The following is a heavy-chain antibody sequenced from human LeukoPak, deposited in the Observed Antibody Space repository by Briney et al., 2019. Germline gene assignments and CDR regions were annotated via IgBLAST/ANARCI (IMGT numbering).Heavy chain of an antibody. V-gene: IGHV5-51*01. D-gene: IGHD3-10*01. CDR3: ARPQFYGSGSSVTDY. CDR2: IYPGDSQT. CDR1: GYSFSKYW. Sequence: GESLKISCQGSGYSFSKYWIAWVRQMPGKDLEWMGIIYPGDSQTRYSPSFQGQVTISADKSISTAYLQWSSLKASDTAMYYCARPQFYGSGSSVTDYWGQGTLVTVSS. J-gene: IGHJ4*02.